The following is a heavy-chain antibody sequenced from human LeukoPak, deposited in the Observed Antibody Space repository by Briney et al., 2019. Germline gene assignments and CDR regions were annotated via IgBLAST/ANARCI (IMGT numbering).Heavy chain of an antibody. J-gene: IGHJ4*02. CDR3: PREIRFGELFDY. CDR2: IYYSGST. D-gene: IGHD3-10*01. V-gene: IGHV4-30-4*01. CDR1: GGSISSGDYY. Sequence: PSETLSLTCTVSGGSISSGDYYWSWIRQPPGKGLEWIGYIYYSGSTYYNPSLKSRVTISVDTSKNQFSLKLSSVTAADTAVYYCPREIRFGELFDYWGQGTLVTVSS.